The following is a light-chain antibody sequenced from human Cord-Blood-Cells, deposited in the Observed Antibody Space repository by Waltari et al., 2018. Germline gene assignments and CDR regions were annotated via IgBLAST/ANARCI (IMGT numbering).Light chain of an antibody. V-gene: IGKV4-1*01. CDR1: QSVLYSSNNKNY. CDR2: WAS. Sequence: DIVMTQSPDSLAVSLGERATINCKSSQSVLYSSNNKNYLAWYQQKPGQPPKLLIYWASTRESGVPDRFSDSGSGTDFTLTISSLQAEDVAVYYCQQYYTRITFGPGTKVDIK. J-gene: IGKJ3*01. CDR3: QQYYTRIT.